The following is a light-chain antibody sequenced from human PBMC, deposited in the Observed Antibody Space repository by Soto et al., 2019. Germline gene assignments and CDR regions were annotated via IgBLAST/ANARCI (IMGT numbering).Light chain of an antibody. CDR1: GNDVGAYNY. CDR3: CSDAGGYTYL. CDR2: DVA. V-gene: IGLV2-11*01. Sequence: QSALTQPSSVSGSPGKSVTISCTVTGNDVGAYNYVSWYQQHTGRPPKLMIYDVARWPSEVPDRVSGSKSGNTAALTISARHSEDEAEYFCCSDAGGYTYLFGTGTKLTVL. J-gene: IGLJ1*01.